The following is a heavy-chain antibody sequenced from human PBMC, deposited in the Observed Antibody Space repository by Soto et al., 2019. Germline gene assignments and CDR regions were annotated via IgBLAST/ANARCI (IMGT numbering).Heavy chain of an antibody. V-gene: IGHV3-74*01. CDR2: ITPDGSNT. J-gene: IGHJ4*02. CDR3: AGGIWNDNAY. D-gene: IGHD1-1*01. CDR1: GFTFSGNW. Sequence: EVHVVESGGGLVQPGGSLRLSCAASGFTFSGNWMHWVRQAPGKGLLWVSRITPDGSNTDYADSVKGRFTISRDNAKNTLYLQMNSLRAEDTAVYYCAGGIWNDNAYWGQGTLVTVSS.